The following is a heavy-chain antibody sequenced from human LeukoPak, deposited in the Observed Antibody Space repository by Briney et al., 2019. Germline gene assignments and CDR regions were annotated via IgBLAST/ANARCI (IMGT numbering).Heavy chain of an antibody. D-gene: IGHD6-19*01. CDR2: INSDGSSK. CDR1: GFTFRSYW. Sequence: QPGGSLRLSCAASGFTFRSYWMHWVRQAPGKGLVWVSRINSDGSSKTYADSVKGRFTISRDNVKDTLYLQMNSLRADDTAVYYCASAGYSSGWRPLHYWGQGPLVTVSS. J-gene: IGHJ4*02. V-gene: IGHV3-74*01. CDR3: ASAGYSSGWRPLHY.